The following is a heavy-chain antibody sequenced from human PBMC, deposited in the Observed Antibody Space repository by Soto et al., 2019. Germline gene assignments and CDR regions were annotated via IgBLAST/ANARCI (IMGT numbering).Heavy chain of an antibody. CDR3: AKDFRGGTGLQYYFDY. J-gene: IGHJ4*02. Sequence: GGSLRLSCAASGFTFSSYGMHWVRQAPGKGLEWVAVISYDGSNKYYADSVKGRFTISRDNSKNTLYLQMNSLRAEDTAVYYCAKDFRGGTGLQYYFDYWGQGTLVTVSS. V-gene: IGHV3-30*18. CDR2: ISYDGSNK. D-gene: IGHD2-8*02. CDR1: GFTFSSYG.